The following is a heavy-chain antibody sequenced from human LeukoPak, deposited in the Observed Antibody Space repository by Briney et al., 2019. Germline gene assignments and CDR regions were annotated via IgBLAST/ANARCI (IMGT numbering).Heavy chain of an antibody. J-gene: IGHJ4*02. V-gene: IGHV1-2*06. Sequence: GASVKVSCKASGYTFTGYYMHWVRQAPGQGLEWMGRINPNSGGTNYAQKFQGRVTMTEDTSTDTAYMELSSLRSEDTAVYYCATRWARYCSSTSCQPFDYWGQGTLVTVSS. CDR2: INPNSGGT. D-gene: IGHD2-2*01. CDR3: ATRWARYCSSTSCQPFDY. CDR1: GYTFTGYY.